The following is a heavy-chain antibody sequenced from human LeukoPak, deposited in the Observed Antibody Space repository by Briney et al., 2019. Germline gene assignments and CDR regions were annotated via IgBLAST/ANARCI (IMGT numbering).Heavy chain of an antibody. CDR2: IIPIFGTA. Sequence: SVTVSCKASGGTFSSYAISWVRQAPGQGLEWMGGIIPIFGTANYAQKFRGRVTITADESTSTAYMELSSLRSEDTAVYYCARKRVPAYYGMDVWGQGTTVTVSS. D-gene: IGHD2-2*01. V-gene: IGHV1-69*13. CDR1: GGTFSSYA. J-gene: IGHJ6*02. CDR3: ARKRVPAYYGMDV.